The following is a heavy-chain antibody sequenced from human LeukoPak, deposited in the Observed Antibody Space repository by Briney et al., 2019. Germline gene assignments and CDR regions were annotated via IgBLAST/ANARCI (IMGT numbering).Heavy chain of an antibody. D-gene: IGHD5-24*01. V-gene: IGHV3-30*02. CDR2: IRYDGSNK. CDR1: GFTFSSYG. CDR3: ANSGEMATIFFRREAFDI. J-gene: IGHJ3*02. Sequence: GGSLRLSCAASGFTFSSYGMHWVRQAPGKGLEWVAFIRYDGSNKYYADSVKGRFTISRDNSKNTLYLQMNSLRAEDTAVYYCANSGEMATIFFRREAFDIWGQGTMVTVSS.